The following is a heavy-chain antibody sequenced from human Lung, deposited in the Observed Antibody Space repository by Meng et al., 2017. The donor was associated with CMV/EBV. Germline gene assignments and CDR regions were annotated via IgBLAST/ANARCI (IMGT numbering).Heavy chain of an antibody. CDR1: GYTFTSSS. J-gene: IGHJ4*02. Sequence: QVQLVQSGSELKKPGDSVKVSCQAAGYTFTSSSMNWVRHAPGQGLEWMGWININTGNPTYAQGFTGRFVFSLDTSVSTAYLQIDSLKADDTAVYYCARGNGWRLDYWGQGTLVTVSS. CDR3: ARGNGWRLDY. D-gene: IGHD6-19*01. CDR2: ININTGNP. V-gene: IGHV7-4-1*01.